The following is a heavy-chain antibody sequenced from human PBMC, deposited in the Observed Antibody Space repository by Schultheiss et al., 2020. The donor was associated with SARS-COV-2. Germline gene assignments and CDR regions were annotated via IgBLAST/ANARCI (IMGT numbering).Heavy chain of an antibody. CDR2: IYYSGST. CDR1: GGSFSGYY. D-gene: IGHD3-16*01. CDR3: ARDTEWGNDYYYGMDV. Sequence: SETLSLTCAVYGGSFSGYYWSWIRQPPGKGLEWIGYIYYSGSTNYNPSLKSRVTISVDTSKNQFSLQLNSVTPEDTAVYYCARDTEWGNDYYYGMDVWGQGTTVTVSS. J-gene: IGHJ6*02. V-gene: IGHV4-59*12.